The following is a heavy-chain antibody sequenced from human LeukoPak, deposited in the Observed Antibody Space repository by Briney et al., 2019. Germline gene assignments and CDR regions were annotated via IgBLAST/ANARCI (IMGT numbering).Heavy chain of an antibody. Sequence: PGGSLRLSCAASGFTFSDYNMRWIRQAPGKGLEWVSSISRSGSTKYYADSVKGRFTISRDNAKNSLFLQMNSLRAEDTAVYYCASSTLQFDRWLRAVVVWGQGTLVTVSS. CDR1: GFTFSDYN. J-gene: IGHJ4*02. CDR2: ISRSGSTK. CDR3: ASSTLQFDRWLRAVVV. D-gene: IGHD5-12*01. V-gene: IGHV3-11*01.